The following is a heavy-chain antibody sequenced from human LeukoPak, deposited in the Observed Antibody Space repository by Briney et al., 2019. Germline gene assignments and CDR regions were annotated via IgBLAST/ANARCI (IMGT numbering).Heavy chain of an antibody. Sequence: GRSLRLSCAASGFTFSSYSMNWVRQAPGKGLEWVSYISSSSSTIYYADSVKGRFTISRDNAKNSLYLQMNSLRDEDTAVYYCARDYIIVATIGGDYWGQGTLVTVSS. D-gene: IGHD5-12*01. V-gene: IGHV3-48*02. CDR1: GFTFSSYS. CDR3: ARDYIIVATIGGDY. CDR2: ISSSSSTI. J-gene: IGHJ4*02.